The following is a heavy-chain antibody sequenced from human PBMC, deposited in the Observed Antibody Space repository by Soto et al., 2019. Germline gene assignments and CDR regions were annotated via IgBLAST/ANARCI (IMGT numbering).Heavy chain of an antibody. Sequence: ASVKVSCKASGYTFTSYAMHWVRQAPGQRLEWMGWINAGNGNTKYSQKFQGRVTLTRDTSASTAYMELSSLRSEDTAVYYCASCLQYCITSSPCCLFFDYWGQGTLVTVSS. CDR3: ASCLQYCITSSPCCLFFDY. D-gene: IGHD3-10*01. CDR1: GYTFTSYA. J-gene: IGHJ4*02. CDR2: INAGNGNT. V-gene: IGHV1-3*01.